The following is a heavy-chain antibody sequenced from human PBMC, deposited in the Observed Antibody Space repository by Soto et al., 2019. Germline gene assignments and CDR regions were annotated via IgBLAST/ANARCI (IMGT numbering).Heavy chain of an antibody. V-gene: IGHV1-18*01. CDR2: ISAYNGNT. Sequence: AAVKVSCKASGYTFTSDGISWGRQAPGQGREWMGWISAYNGNTNYAQKLQGRVTMTTDTSTSTAYMELRSLRADDTAVYYCASTQWLVSFYYYGMDVWGQGTTVSVSS. J-gene: IGHJ6*02. D-gene: IGHD6-19*01. CDR3: ASTQWLVSFYYYGMDV. CDR1: GYTFTSDG.